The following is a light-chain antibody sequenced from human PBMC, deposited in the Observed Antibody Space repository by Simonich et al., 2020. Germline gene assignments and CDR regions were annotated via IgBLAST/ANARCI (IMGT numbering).Light chain of an antibody. CDR2: QDS. CDR3: QAWDSSTAWV. J-gene: IGLJ3*02. Sequence: SYELTQPPSVSVSPGQTARITCSGDKLGDKYACWHQQKPGQSPVLVIYQDSKRPSGIPARFSGSNSGNTATLTISGTQAMEEADYYCQAWDSSTAWVFGGGTKLTVL. V-gene: IGLV3-1*01. CDR1: KLGDKY.